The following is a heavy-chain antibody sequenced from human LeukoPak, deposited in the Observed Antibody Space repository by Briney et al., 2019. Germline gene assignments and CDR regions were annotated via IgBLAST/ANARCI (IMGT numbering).Heavy chain of an antibody. Sequence: PGGSLRLSCAASGFTFTNYWMTWFRQTPGKGLEGVANIKQDGSQIFYVDSVKGRFTISRDSAKSSVYLQMNNARAEDTAVYHCARIGYSSSSFDFWGQGTLVTVSS. D-gene: IGHD6-6*01. CDR2: IKQDGSQI. CDR3: ARIGYSSSSFDF. CDR1: GFTFTNYW. J-gene: IGHJ4*02. V-gene: IGHV3-7*01.